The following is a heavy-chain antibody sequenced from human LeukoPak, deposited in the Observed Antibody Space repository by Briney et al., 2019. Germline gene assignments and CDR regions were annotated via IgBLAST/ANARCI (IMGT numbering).Heavy chain of an antibody. CDR3: ARARIAAAGIMYYFDC. CDR2: IAYDGSKK. V-gene: IGHV3-30-3*01. CDR1: GFTFSSYA. J-gene: IGHJ4*02. Sequence: PGGSLRLSCAASGFTFSSYAMHWVRQAPGKGLEWVAVIAYDGSKKFYADSVKGRFTISRDNSKNTLYLQMDSLRAEDTAVFYCARARIAAAGIMYYFDCWGQGTLVTVSS. D-gene: IGHD6-13*01.